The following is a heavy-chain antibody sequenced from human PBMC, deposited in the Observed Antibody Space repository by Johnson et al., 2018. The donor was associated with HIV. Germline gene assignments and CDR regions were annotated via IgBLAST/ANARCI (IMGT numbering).Heavy chain of an antibody. CDR2: ISGSGGST. CDR1: GFIFSSYA. V-gene: IGHV3-23*04. J-gene: IGHJ3*02. Sequence: MLLVESGGGLVKPGGSLRLSCVASGFIFSSYAMSWVRQAPGKGLEWVSAISGSGGSTYYADSVKGRFTISRDNSKNTLYLQMNSLRAEDTAVYYCARGRERGMFDIWGQGTMVTVSS. CDR3: ARGRERGMFDI. D-gene: IGHD5-24*01.